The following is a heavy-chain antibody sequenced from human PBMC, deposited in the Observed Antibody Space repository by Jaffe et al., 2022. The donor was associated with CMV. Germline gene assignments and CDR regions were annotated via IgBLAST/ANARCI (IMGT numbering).Heavy chain of an antibody. CDR1: GYNISNYG. J-gene: IGHJ6*03. CDR2: ISAYNGNA. V-gene: IGHV1-18*04. Sequence: QVQLVQSGAEVKKPGASVKVSCKASGYNISNYGLNWVRQAPGQGLEWMGWISAYNGNANYAQKFQDRVTLTTDIFTNTGYMELRSLRSDDTAVFYCARGVPYSSSSGYYYYYMDVWGKGTTVNVSS. CDR3: ARGVPYSSSSGYYYYYMDV. D-gene: IGHD6-6*01.